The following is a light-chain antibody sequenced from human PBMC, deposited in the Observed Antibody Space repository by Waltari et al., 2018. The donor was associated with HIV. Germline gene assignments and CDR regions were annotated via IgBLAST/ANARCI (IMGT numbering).Light chain of an antibody. CDR3: ASWDDSLNGVI. Sequence: QSVLTQPPSASGTPAQRVTTSCSGSSSHIGSRPVNWYQQLAGSAPTLLIYRSDLRPSGVPDRFSGSKSATSASLAISGLQSEDEATYYCASWDDSLNGVIFGGGTELTVL. V-gene: IGLV1-44*01. CDR1: SSHIGSRP. J-gene: IGLJ2*01. CDR2: RSD.